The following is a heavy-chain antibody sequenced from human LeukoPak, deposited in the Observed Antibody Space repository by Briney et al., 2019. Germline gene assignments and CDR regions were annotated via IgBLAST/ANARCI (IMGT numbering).Heavy chain of an antibody. D-gene: IGHD5-12*01. J-gene: IGHJ4*02. CDR3: AKDRGYTGYDSGGFDF. CDR1: GFIFRSYA. Sequence: GGSLRLSCAASGFIFRSYAMNRVRQSPGKGLEWVSSISYGDGTAFYAGSVKGRFTVSRDNSRCTLYLQMVSLRAEDTAVYYCAKDRGYTGYDSGGFDFWGQGTLVTVSS. CDR2: ISYGDGTA. V-gene: IGHV3-23*01.